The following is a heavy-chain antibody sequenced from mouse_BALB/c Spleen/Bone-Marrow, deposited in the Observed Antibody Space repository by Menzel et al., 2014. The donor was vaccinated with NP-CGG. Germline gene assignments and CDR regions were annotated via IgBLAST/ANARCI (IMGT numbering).Heavy chain of an antibody. J-gene: IGHJ4*01. CDR1: GFTFSDYY. CDR3: ARHLYGNYGAMDY. D-gene: IGHD2-1*01. Sequence: SGGGLVQPGGSLKLSCATSGFTFSDYYMYWVRQTPEKRLEWVAYISNGGGSTYYPDTVKGRFTISGDNAKNTLYLQMSRLKSEDTAMYYCARHLYGNYGAMDYWGQGXSVTXSX. CDR2: ISNGGGST. V-gene: IGHV5-12*02.